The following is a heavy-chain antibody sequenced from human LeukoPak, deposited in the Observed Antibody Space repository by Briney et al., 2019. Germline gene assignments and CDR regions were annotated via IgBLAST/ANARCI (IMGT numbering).Heavy chain of an antibody. CDR1: GFTFSSYA. CDR2: ISYDGSNK. V-gene: IGHV3-30*04. CDR3: ARRESGSYSDYFDY. Sequence: QPGRSLRLSCAASGFTFSSYAMHWVRQAPGKGLEWVAVISYDGSNKYYADSVKGRFTISRDNSKNSLYLQMNSLRAEDTAVYYCARRESGSYSDYFDYWGQGTLVTVSS. J-gene: IGHJ4*02. D-gene: IGHD1-26*01.